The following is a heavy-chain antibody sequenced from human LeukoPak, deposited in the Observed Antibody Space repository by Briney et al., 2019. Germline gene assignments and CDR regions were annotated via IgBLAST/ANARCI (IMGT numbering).Heavy chain of an antibody. Sequence: ASAKDSCKAAGYTITGYYMNSVRQPPGQGLQWMGWINPNSGGTNYAQKFQGRVTMTRDKSISTAYMELSRLRCDGTAVYYCGRGVSKDFQHWGQGTLVSVSS. CDR3: GRGVSKDFQH. CDR2: INPNSGGT. J-gene: IGHJ1*01. D-gene: IGHD5/OR15-5a*01. V-gene: IGHV1-2*02. CDR1: GYTITGYY.